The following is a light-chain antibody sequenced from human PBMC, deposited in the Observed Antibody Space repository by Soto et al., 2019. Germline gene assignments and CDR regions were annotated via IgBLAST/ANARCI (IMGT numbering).Light chain of an antibody. CDR3: QQYGSSLSST. CDR2: GAS. J-gene: IGKJ1*01. V-gene: IGKV3-20*01. Sequence: EIVLTQSPGTLSLSPGERATLSCRASQSVSSSYLAWYQQKPGQAPRLLIYGASSRATGIPDRFSGSGSGTDFTLTISRLEPEYFAVYYCQQYGSSLSSTFGQGTEVDIK. CDR1: QSVSSSY.